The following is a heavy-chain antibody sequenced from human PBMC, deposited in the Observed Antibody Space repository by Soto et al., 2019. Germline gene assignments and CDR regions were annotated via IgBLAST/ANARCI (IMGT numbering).Heavy chain of an antibody. J-gene: IGHJ5*02. CDR1: GGIFSSFS. CDR2: IIPMTGTP. D-gene: IGHD2-2*01. CDR3: ARGPILPGATSWLDP. V-gene: IGHV1-69*01. Sequence: QVQLVQSGAEVKTPGSSVEVSCKASGGIFSSFSITWVRQVPGHGLEWMGGIIPMTGTPNYAEKFQGRLTLTADGSTRTAYLVLSSLKSEATAVYYCARGPILPGATSWLDPWGQGTVVIVSS.